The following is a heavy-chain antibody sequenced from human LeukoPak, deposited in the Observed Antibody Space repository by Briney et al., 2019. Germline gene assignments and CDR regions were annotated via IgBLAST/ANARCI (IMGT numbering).Heavy chain of an antibody. Sequence: SETLSLTCTVSGGPISSSSYLWGWIPQPPGKGLDWIGIIYFSGSTLYNPSLTGRVTLSLDRSKNQVSLTLNSVTAADTAIYYCATGKERDYFYMDVWGTGSAVTVSS. V-gene: IGHV4-39*07. J-gene: IGHJ6*03. CDR2: IYFSGST. CDR3: ATGKERDYFYMDV. CDR1: GGPISSSSYL. D-gene: IGHD1-26*01.